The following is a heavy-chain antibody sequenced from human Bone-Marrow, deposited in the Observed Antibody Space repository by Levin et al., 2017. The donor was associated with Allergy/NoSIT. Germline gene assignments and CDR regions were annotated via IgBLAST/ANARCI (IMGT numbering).Heavy chain of an antibody. CDR1: GYTFTSYY. J-gene: IGHJ4*02. D-gene: IGHD2-2*01. V-gene: IGHV1-46*01. CDR3: ARDSAGYCSSTSCYVTSIFDY. Sequence: PGASVKVSCKASGYTFTSYYMHWVRQAPGQGLEWMGIINPSGGSTSYAQKFQGRVTMTRDTSTSTVYMELSSLRSEDTAVYYCARDSAGYCSSTSCYVTSIFDYWGQGTLVTVSS. CDR2: INPSGGST.